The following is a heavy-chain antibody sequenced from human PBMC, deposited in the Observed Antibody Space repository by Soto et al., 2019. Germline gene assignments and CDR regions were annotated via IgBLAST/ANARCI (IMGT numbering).Heavy chain of an antibody. CDR1: GGSVSSGSYY. CDR3: ARACSSNSCYDVFDY. Sequence: PSETLSLTCTVSGGSVSSGSYYWSWIRQPPGKGLEWIGRIYTSGSTNYNPSLKSRVTMSVDTSKNQFSLKLSSVTAADTAVYYCARACSSNSCYDVFDYWGQGTLVTVSS. D-gene: IGHD2-2*01. V-gene: IGHV4-61*01. J-gene: IGHJ4*02. CDR2: IYTSGST.